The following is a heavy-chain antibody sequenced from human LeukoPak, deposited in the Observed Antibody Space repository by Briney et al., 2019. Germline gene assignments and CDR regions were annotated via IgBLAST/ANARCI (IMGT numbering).Heavy chain of an antibody. J-gene: IGHJ4*02. CDR2: ISSSSYHI. Sequence: GGSLRLSCAASGSTFTSYGMNWVRQAPGKGLEWVSSISSSSYHINYADSVRGRFTISRDNAKNSLYLQMNSLRAEDKAVYYCARAYCSSTRCDYYFDSWGQGTLVTVSS. D-gene: IGHD2-2*01. V-gene: IGHV3-21*06. CDR1: GSTFTSYG. CDR3: ARAYCSSTRCDYYFDS.